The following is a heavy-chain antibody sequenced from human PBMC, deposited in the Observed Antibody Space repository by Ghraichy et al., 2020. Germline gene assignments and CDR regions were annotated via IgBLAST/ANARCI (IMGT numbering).Heavy chain of an antibody. J-gene: IGHJ3*02. Sequence: GESLNISCAASGFTFSSYAMSWVRQAPGKGLEWVSAISGSGGSTYYADSVKGRFTISRDNSKNTLYLQMNSLRADDTAVYYFAKDEIQQLVRHPDAFDIWGQGTRGTVSS. V-gene: IGHV3-23*01. D-gene: IGHD6-13*01. CDR2: ISGSGGST. CDR3: AKDEIQQLVRHPDAFDI. CDR1: GFTFSSYA.